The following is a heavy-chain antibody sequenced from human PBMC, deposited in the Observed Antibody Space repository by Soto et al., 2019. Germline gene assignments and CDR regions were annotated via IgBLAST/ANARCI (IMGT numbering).Heavy chain of an antibody. CDR3: ATGRIVGATGAFDY. J-gene: IGHJ4*02. CDR1: GYTFTGYY. CDR2: INPNSGGT. D-gene: IGHD1-26*01. V-gene: IGHV1-2*04. Sequence: ASVKVSCKASGYTFTGYYMHWVRQAPGQGLEWMGWINPNSGGTNYAQKFQGWVTMTRDTSISTAYMELSRLRSDDTAVYYCATGRIVGATGAFDYWGQGTLVTVSS.